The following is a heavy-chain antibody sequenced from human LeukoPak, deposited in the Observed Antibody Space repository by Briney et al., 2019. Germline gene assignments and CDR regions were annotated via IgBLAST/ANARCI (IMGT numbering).Heavy chain of an antibody. D-gene: IGHD6-13*01. V-gene: IGHV4-59*01. Sequence: PSETLSLTCSVSGGSISDNYWSWIRQPPGKRLEWIGYIYYSGSTYYNPSLKSRVTISVDTSKNQFSLKLSSVTAADTAVYYCARDSYSIAAEGYFDYWGQGTLVTVSS. CDR2: IYYSGST. CDR1: GGSISDNY. J-gene: IGHJ4*02. CDR3: ARDSYSIAAEGYFDY.